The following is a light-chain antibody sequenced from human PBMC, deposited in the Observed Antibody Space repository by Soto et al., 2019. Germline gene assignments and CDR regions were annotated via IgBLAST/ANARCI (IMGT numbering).Light chain of an antibody. Sequence: QSVLTQPASVSGSPGQSITISCTGTSSDVGSYNLVSWYQQHPGTAPKLMIYEAFKRPSGVSNRFSGSKSCDTASLTISGLQAEDEADYYCCSYAGSTTLYVFGTGTKVTVL. CDR2: EAF. CDR3: CSYAGSTTLYV. J-gene: IGLJ1*01. V-gene: IGLV2-23*01. CDR1: SSDVGSYNL.